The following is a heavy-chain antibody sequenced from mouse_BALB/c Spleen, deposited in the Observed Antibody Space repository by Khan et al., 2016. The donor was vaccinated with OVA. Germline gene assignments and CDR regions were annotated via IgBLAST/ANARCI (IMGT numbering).Heavy chain of an antibody. CDR3: ARGGGGDRFAY. V-gene: IGHV1S137*01. CDR2: ISTYYGDA. CDR1: GYTFTDFT. J-gene: IGHJ3*01. Sequence: QVQLKESGAELVRPGVSVKISCKGSGYTFTDFTIHWVRQSHAKSLEWIGVISTYYGDANYNQNFKGKATMTVDKSSNTAYMELASLTSEDSAIXDCARGGGGDRFAYWGQGTLVTVSA.